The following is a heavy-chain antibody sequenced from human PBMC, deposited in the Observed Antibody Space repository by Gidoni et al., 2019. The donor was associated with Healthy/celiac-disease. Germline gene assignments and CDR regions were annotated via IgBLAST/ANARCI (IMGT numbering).Heavy chain of an antibody. CDR3: ARDRYSSSWYLGDAFDI. Sequence: QVQLVQSGAEVKKPGASVKVSCKASGYTFPSYGISWVRQAPGPGLEWMGWISAYNGNTNYAQKLQGRVTMTTDTSTSTAYMELRSLRSDDTAVYYCARDRYSSSWYLGDAFDIWGQGTMVTVSS. CDR1: GYTFPSYG. D-gene: IGHD6-13*01. CDR2: ISAYNGNT. J-gene: IGHJ3*02. V-gene: IGHV1-18*01.